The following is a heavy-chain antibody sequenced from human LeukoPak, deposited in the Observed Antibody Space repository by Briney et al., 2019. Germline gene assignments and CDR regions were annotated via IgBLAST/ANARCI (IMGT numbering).Heavy chain of an antibody. CDR1: GFTFNNYA. CDR2: ISGGGGST. D-gene: IGHD6-13*01. V-gene: IGHV3-23*01. Sequence: GGSLRLSCAASGFTFNNYAMNWVRQAPGKGLEWVSSISGGGGSTYHADSVKGRFTISRDNSKNTLYLQLNSLRAEDTAVYYCAKGPDGYYSSWYRFDPRGPGTLLTVSS. CDR3: AKGPDGYYSSWYRFDP. J-gene: IGHJ5*02.